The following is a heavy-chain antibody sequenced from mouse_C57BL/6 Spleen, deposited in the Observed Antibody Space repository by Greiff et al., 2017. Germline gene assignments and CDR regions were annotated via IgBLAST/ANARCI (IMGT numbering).Heavy chain of an antibody. D-gene: IGHD1-1*01. V-gene: IGHV1-69*01. CDR1: GYTFTSYW. CDR2: IDPSDSYT. CDR3: ARRDYYGSAMDY. J-gene: IGHJ4*01. Sequence: QVQLQQPGAELVMPGASVKLSCKASGYTFTSYWMHWVKQRPGQGLEWIGEIDPSDSYTNYNQKFKGKSTLTVDKSSSTAYMQLSSLTSEDSAGYYCARRDYYGSAMDYWGQGTSVTVSS.